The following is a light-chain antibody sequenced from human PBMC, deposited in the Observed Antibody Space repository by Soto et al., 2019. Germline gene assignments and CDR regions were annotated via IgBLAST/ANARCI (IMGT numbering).Light chain of an antibody. V-gene: IGKV1-39*01. CDR1: QTISSY. Sequence: DIQMTQSPSSLSASVGDRVTMTCRASQTISSYLNWYQQKPGKAPNLLIYAASSLQSGVPSRFSGSGSGTDFPLTINSLQPEDFAIYYSQQTYSTPRTFGQGTKVEIK. J-gene: IGKJ1*01. CDR3: QQTYSTPRT. CDR2: AAS.